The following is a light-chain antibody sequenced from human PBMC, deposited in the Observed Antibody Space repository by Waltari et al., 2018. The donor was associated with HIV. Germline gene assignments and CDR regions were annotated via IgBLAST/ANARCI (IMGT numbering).Light chain of an antibody. Sequence: QSALTQPRSVSGSPGQSVTISCTGTSSDVGVYNFVSWYQQHPGKAPKLMIYDVSKRPSGVPDRFSGSKSGNTASLTSSGLQAEDEADYYCCSDAGSYPVVFGGGTKLTVL. CDR3: CSDAGSYPVV. CDR2: DVS. J-gene: IGLJ2*01. V-gene: IGLV2-11*01. CDR1: SSDVGVYNF.